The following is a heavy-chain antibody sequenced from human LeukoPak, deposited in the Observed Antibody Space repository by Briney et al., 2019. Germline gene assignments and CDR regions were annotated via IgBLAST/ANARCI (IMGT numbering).Heavy chain of an antibody. Sequence: SETLSLTCTVSGDSISSGNYYWTWIRQSPGKGLEWIGYIYYSGSTYYNPSLRSRLTISIDTSKNQFSLKLRSVTVADTAVYFCARGGLSGYYFFMDVWGQGTTVTVSS. J-gene: IGHJ6*02. D-gene: IGHD3-10*01. CDR3: ARGGLSGYYFFMDV. CDR2: IYYSGST. V-gene: IGHV4-30-4*01. CDR1: GDSISSGNYY.